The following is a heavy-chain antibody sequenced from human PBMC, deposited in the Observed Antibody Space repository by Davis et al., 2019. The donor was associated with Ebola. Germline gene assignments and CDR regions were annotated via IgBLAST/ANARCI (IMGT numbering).Heavy chain of an antibody. J-gene: IGHJ4*02. CDR3: ARGAGFLCDY. CDR1: GFTFSSYA. Sequence: GGSLRLSCAASGFTFSSYAMHWVRQAPGKGLEWVAVISYDGSNKYYADSVKGRFTIPRDNSKNTLYLQMNSLRDEDTAVYYCARGAGFLCDYWGQGTLVTVSS. CDR2: ISYDGSNK. V-gene: IGHV3-30-3*01.